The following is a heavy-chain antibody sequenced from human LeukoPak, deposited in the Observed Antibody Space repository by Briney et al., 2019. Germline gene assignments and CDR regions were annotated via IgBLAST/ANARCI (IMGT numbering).Heavy chain of an antibody. CDR2: ISYDGSNK. CDR3: AKSIATREYFFDY. Sequence: GGSLRLSCEASGXTFSSHGMHWVRQAPGKGLEWVAVISYDGSNKYYGDSVKGRFTISRDNSKNTLYLQMNSLRAEDTAVYYCAKSIATREYFFDYWGQGTLVTVSS. D-gene: IGHD1-26*01. V-gene: IGHV3-30*18. J-gene: IGHJ4*02. CDR1: GXTFSSHG.